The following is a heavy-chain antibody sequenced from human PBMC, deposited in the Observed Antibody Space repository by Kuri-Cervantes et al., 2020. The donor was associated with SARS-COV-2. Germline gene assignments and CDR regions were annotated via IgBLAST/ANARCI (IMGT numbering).Heavy chain of an antibody. CDR1: GFLFSAPA. J-gene: IGHJ3*02. CDR3: ARVIEDTADAFDI. CDR2: IKQDGSEK. D-gene: IGHD5-18*01. V-gene: IGHV3-7*01. Sequence: GESLKISCEVSGFLFSAPAIHWVRQAPGKGLEWVANIKQDGSEKYYVDSVKGRFTISRDNAKNSLYLQMNSLRAEDTAVYYCARVIEDTADAFDIWGQGTMVTVSS.